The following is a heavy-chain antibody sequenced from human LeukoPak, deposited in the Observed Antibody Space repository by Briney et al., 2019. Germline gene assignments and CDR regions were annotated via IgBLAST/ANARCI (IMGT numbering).Heavy chain of an antibody. CDR2: IYYSGST. CDR1: GGSISSYY. V-gene: IGHV4-59*01. Sequence: SETLSLTCTVSGGSISSYYWSWIRQPPGKGLEWIGYIYYSGSTNYNPPLKSRVTISVDTSKNQFSLKLSSVTAADTAVYYCAREALGNYFDYWGQGTLVTVSS. CDR3: AREALGNYFDY. J-gene: IGHJ4*02. D-gene: IGHD6-13*01.